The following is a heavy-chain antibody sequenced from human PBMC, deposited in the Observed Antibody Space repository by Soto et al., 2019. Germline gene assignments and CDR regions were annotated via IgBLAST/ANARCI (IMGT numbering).Heavy chain of an antibody. V-gene: IGHV5-51*01. D-gene: IGHD2-15*01. Sequence: GESLKISCMGSGYKVSTWHNFTSYWIAWVRQMPGEGLEWMGIIYPGDSDTRYSPSFQGQVTISADKSISTAYLQWSSLKASEPPIFYCAKEHCSGTTCFQFDFWGQGTQVTVSS. CDR2: IYPGDSDT. CDR3: AKEHCSGTTCFQFDF. J-gene: IGHJ5*01. CDR1: GYKVSTWHNFTSYW.